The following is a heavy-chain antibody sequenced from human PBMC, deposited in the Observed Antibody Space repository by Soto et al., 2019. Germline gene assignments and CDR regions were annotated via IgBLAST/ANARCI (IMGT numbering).Heavy chain of an antibody. V-gene: IGHV4-61*08. CDR1: GGSISSGGYY. D-gene: IGHD2-15*01. CDR3: ARLIEGYPPHNYFDP. CDR2: VFDFGST. Sequence: SETLSLTCTVSGGSISSGGYYWAWIRQSPGRAPEWVGYVFDFGSTGYHPSLKGRLTISMDTSKNQVSLSLRSVTVADTGIYYCARLIEGYPPHNYFDPWGQGTLVTVSS. J-gene: IGHJ5*02.